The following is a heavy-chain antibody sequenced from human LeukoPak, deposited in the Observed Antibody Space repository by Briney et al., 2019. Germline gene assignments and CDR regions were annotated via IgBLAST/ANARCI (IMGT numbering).Heavy chain of an antibody. V-gene: IGHV1-46*01. D-gene: IGHD4-23*01. CDR3: ARAGTYGGNYYMDV. CDR1: GYTLTSYY. J-gene: IGHJ6*03. Sequence: GASVKVSCKASGYTLTSYYMHWVRQAPGHGLEWMGVINASGGSTSYAQKFQGRGTMTRDTSTSTVYMELSSLRSEDTAVYYCARAGTYGGNYYMDVWGKGTTVTVSS. CDR2: INASGGST.